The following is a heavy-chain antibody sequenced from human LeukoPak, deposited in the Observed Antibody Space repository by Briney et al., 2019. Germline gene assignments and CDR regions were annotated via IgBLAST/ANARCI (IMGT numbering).Heavy chain of an antibody. J-gene: IGHJ4*02. CDR3: ARGMGIVAPSK. V-gene: IGHV4-59*01. CDR1: GDSISSYY. Sequence: SETLSLTCTVSGDSISSYYWSWIRQPPGKGLEWIGYIYYSGSTNYNPSLKSRVTISVDTSKNQFSLKLSSVTAADTAVYYCARGMGIVAPSKWGQGTLVTVSS. CDR2: IYYSGST. D-gene: IGHD5-12*01.